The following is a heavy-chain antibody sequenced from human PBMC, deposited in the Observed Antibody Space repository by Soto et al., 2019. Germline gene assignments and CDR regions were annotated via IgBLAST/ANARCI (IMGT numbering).Heavy chain of an antibody. CDR1: GYSFTSYW. D-gene: IGHD1-1*01. J-gene: IGHJ5*02. CDR2: IYPGDSDT. Sequence: PGESLKLSCKGSGYSFTSYWIGWVRQMPGKGLEWMGIIYPGDSDTRYSPSFQGQVTISADKSISTAYLQWSSLKASDTAMYYCARDSERVQVPSMGWFDPWGQGTVVTVSS. CDR3: ARDSERVQVPSMGWFDP. V-gene: IGHV5-51*01.